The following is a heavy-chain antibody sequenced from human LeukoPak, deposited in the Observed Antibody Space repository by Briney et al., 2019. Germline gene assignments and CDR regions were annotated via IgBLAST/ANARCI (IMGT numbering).Heavy chain of an antibody. Sequence: GGSLRLSCAASEFSVGSNYMTWVRQAPGKGLEWVSLIYSGGSTYYADSVKGRFTISRDNSKNTLYLQMNSLRAEDTAVYYCAKDEIYYDSSGLIDYWGQGTLVTVSS. J-gene: IGHJ4*02. D-gene: IGHD3-22*01. CDR3: AKDEIYYDSSGLIDY. CDR1: EFSVGSNY. V-gene: IGHV3-53*01. CDR2: IYSGGST.